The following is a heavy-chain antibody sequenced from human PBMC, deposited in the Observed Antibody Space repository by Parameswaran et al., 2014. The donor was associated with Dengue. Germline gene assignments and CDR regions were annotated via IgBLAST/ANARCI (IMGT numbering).Heavy chain of an antibody. J-gene: IGHJ3*02. V-gene: IGHV3-21*03. CDR3: AREISSGWYRGAAFDI. D-gene: IGHD6-19*01. Sequence: VRQAPGKGLEWVSSISSSSSYICYADSVKGRFTISRDNAKNSLYLQMNSLRAEDTAVYYCAREISSGWYRGAAFDIWGQGTMVTVSS. CDR2: ISSSSSYI.